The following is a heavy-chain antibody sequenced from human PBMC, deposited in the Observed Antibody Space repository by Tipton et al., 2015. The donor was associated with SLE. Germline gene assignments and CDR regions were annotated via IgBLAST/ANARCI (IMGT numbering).Heavy chain of an antibody. J-gene: IGHJ6*03. CDR1: GFTFNDYY. V-gene: IGHV3-11*04. CDR2: ISSSGNTI. Sequence: SLRLSCAASGFTFNDYYMTWIRQAPGKGLERVSYISSSGNTIYYADSVKGRFTISRDNAKNSLYLQMNSLRAEDTAVYYCARDPTYGDCYMDVWGKGTTVTVSS. D-gene: IGHD4-17*01. CDR3: ARDPTYGDCYMDV.